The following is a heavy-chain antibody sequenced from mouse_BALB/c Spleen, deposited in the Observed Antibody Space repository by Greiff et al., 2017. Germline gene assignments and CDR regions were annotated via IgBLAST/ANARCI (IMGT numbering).Heavy chain of an antibody. CDR1: GFNIKDTY. CDR2: IDPANGNT. J-gene: IGHJ3*01. Sequence: VQLQQSGAELVKPGASVKLSCTASGFNIKDTYMHWVKQRPEQGLGWIGRIDPANGNTKYDPKFQGKATITADTSSNTAYLQLGSLTSEDTAVYYCSRIRLTGAFGFADWGQGTLVTVSA. CDR3: SRIRLTGAFGFAD. D-gene: IGHD4-1*01. V-gene: IGHV14-3*02.